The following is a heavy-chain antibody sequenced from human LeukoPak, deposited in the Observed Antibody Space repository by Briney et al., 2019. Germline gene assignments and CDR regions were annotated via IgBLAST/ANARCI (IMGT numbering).Heavy chain of an antibody. CDR1: GLTFSSHW. Sequence: GGSLRLSCAASGLTFSSHWMHWVRQAPGKGLEWVSAISGSGGSTYFADSVKGRFTISRDNSKNTLYLQMNSLRAEDTAVYYCAKDLEGNYYENYDAFDIWGQGTMVTVSS. D-gene: IGHD1-26*01. CDR2: ISGSGGST. V-gene: IGHV3-23*01. CDR3: AKDLEGNYYENYDAFDI. J-gene: IGHJ3*02.